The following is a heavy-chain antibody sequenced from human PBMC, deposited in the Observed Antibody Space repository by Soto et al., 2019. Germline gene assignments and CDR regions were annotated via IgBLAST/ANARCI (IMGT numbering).Heavy chain of an antibody. CDR1: GGTFSSYT. J-gene: IGHJ4*02. CDR3: ASINSSGYKGLYY. D-gene: IGHD3-22*01. CDR2: IIPILGIA. V-gene: IGHV1-69*02. Sequence: QVQLVQSGAEVKKPGSSVKVSCKASGGTFSSYTISWVRQAPGQGLEWMGRIIPILGIANYAQKFQGRVTITADKSTSTAYMELSSLRSEDTAVYYCASINSSGYKGLYYWGQGTLVTVSS.